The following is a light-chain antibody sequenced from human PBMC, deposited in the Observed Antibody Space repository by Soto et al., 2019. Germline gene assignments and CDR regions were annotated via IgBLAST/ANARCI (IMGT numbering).Light chain of an antibody. CDR1: QSVSSDY. V-gene: IGKV3-20*01. CDR3: QQYSDSVGT. J-gene: IGKJ1*01. Sequence: EIVLTQSPGTLSLSPGERATLSCRASQSVSSDYLAWYQQRPGQAPRLLIYAASSRATGIPDRFSGSGSGTDFTLTISRLEPEDFAVYYCQQYSDSVGTFGQGTKGDIK. CDR2: AAS.